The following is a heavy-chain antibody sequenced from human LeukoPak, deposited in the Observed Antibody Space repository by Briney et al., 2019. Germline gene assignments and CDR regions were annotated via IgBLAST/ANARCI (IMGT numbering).Heavy chain of an antibody. V-gene: IGHV4-4*02. J-gene: IGHJ2*01. CDR1: GGSISSSNW. CDR2: IYLSGST. D-gene: IGHD1-26*01. CDR3: ARWSGVVGTARGWYFDL. Sequence: PSGTLSLTCAVSGGSISSSNWWSWVRQPPGKGLEWMGEIYLSGSTNYNPSLKSRVTISVDTSKNQFSLKVTSLTAADTAVYYCARWSGVVGTARGWYFDLWGRGTLVTVSS.